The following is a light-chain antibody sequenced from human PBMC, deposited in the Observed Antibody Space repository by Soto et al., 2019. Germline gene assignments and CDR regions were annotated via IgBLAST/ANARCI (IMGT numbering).Light chain of an antibody. CDR2: DVS. Sequence: QSALTQPASVSGSTGPSVTIYCAGTSCDVGGYNFVSWYQQHPGKAPQLMIYDVSSRPSGVSNRFSGSKSGNTASLTISGLQAEDEADYYCSSYTSSYTYVFGTGTKVTVL. CDR1: SCDVGGYNF. V-gene: IGLV2-14*03. CDR3: SSYTSSYTYV. J-gene: IGLJ1*01.